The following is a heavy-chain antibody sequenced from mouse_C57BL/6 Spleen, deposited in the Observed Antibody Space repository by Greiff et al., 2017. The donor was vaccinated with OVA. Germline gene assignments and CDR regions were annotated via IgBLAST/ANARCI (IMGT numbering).Heavy chain of an antibody. CDR1: GYAFSSYW. CDR2: IYPGDGDT. Sequence: QVHVKQSGAELVKPGASVKISCKASGYAFSSYWMNWVKQRPGKGLEWIGQIYPGDGDTNYNGKFKGKATLTADKSSSTAYMQLSSLTSEDSAVDFGARGYYGSSWNFDYWGQGTTLTVSS. CDR3: ARGYYGSSWNFDY. V-gene: IGHV1-80*01. D-gene: IGHD1-1*01. J-gene: IGHJ2*01.